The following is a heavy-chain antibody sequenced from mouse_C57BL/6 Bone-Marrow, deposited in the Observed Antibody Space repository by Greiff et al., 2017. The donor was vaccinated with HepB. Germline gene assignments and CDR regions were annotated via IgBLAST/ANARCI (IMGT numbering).Heavy chain of an antibody. Sequence: EVKVVESGGGLVQPGESLKLSCESNEYEFPSHDLSWVRKTPEKRLELVAAINSDGGSTYYPDSMERRFIISRDNTKKTLYLQRSSLRSEDTALYYCARQHRLPYYYAMDYWGQGTSVTVSS. CDR1: EYEFPSHD. CDR2: INSDGGST. D-gene: IGHD3-2*02. J-gene: IGHJ4*01. V-gene: IGHV5-2*01. CDR3: ARQHRLPYYYAMDY.